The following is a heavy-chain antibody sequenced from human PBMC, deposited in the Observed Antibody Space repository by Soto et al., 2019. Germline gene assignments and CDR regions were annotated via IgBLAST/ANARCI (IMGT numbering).Heavy chain of an antibody. J-gene: IGHJ6*02. D-gene: IGHD3-10*01. Sequence: QVQLVQSGAEVKKPGSSVKVSCKASGGTFSSYAISWVRQAPGQGLEWMGGIIPIFGTANYAQKFQGRVTITADESTSTAYMELSSLRSEDTAVYYCARGKCGSGSCYYYDGMDVWGQGTTVTVSS. CDR3: ARGKCGSGSCYYYDGMDV. CDR1: GGTFSSYA. V-gene: IGHV1-69*12. CDR2: IIPIFGTA.